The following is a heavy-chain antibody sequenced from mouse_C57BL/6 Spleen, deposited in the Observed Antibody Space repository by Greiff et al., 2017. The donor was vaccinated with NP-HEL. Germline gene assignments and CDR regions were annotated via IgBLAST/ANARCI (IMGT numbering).Heavy chain of an antibody. V-gene: IGHV5-6*01. Sequence: VQLKESGGDLVKPGGSLKLSCAASGFTFSSYGMSWVRQTPDKRLEWVATISSGGSYTYYPDSVKGRFTISRDNAKNTLYLQMSSLKSEDTAMYYCARGGAQATGFAYWGQGTLVTVSA. CDR2: ISSGGSYT. CDR1: GFTFSSYG. CDR3: ARGGAQATGFAY. D-gene: IGHD3-2*02. J-gene: IGHJ3*01.